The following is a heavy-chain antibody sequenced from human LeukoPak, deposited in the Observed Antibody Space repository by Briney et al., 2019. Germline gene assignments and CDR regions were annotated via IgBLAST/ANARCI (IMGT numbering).Heavy chain of an antibody. Sequence: SVKVSCKASGGTFSSYAISWVRQAPGQGLEWMGRIIPILGIANYAQKFQGRVTITADKSTSTAYMELSSLRSEDTAVYYCASEITMVRGVPLDYWGQGTLVTVSS. V-gene: IGHV1-69*04. D-gene: IGHD3-10*01. CDR2: IIPILGIA. CDR1: GGTFSSYA. CDR3: ASEITMVRGVPLDY. J-gene: IGHJ4*02.